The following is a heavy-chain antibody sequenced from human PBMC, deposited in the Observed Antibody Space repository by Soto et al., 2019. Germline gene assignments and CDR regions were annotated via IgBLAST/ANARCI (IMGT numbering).Heavy chain of an antibody. CDR3: ALQEGYCSGGSCYPSGDY. D-gene: IGHD2-15*01. CDR2: ISGSGGST. J-gene: IGHJ4*02. Sequence: EVQLLESGGGLVQPGGSLRLSCAASGFTFSSYAMSWVRQAPGKGLEWVSAISGSGGSTYYADSVKGRFTISRDNSNNTLYLQMNSLIAEDTAVYYGALQEGYCSGGSCYPSGDYWGQGTLVTVSS. CDR1: GFTFSSYA. V-gene: IGHV3-23*01.